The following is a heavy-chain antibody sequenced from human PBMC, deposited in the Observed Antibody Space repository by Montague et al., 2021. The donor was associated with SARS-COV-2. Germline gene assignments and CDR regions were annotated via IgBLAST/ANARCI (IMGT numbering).Heavy chain of an antibody. J-gene: IGHJ3*02. V-gene: IGHV4-39*01. CDR2: IYYSGST. D-gene: IGHD3-22*01. CDR1: GGSISSSGYY. Sequence: SETLSLTCTVSGGSISSSGYYWGWIRQPPGKGLEWIGSIYYSGSTYYNPSLKSRVTISVDTSKNQFSLTLSSVTAADTAVYYCARFPTSYYYDSKAAPATPDAFDIWGQGTMVTVSS. CDR3: ARFPTSYYYDSKAAPATPDAFDI.